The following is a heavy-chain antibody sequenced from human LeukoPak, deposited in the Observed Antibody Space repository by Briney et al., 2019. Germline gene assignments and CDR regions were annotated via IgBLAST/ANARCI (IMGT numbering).Heavy chain of an antibody. J-gene: IGHJ4*02. D-gene: IGHD4-17*01. V-gene: IGHV1-2*02. CDR3: AIVGEALDY. Sequence: ASVKVSCKASGYTFTGYNMHWVRQVPVQGLEWMGWINPNSGDTNYAQNFQGRVTMTRDTSISTAYMELNRLRSDDTAVYYCAIVGEALDYWGQGTLVTVSS. CDR2: INPNSGDT. CDR1: GYTFTGYN.